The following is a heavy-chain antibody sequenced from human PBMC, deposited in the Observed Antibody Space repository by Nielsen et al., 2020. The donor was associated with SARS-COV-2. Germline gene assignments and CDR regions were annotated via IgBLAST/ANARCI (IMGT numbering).Heavy chain of an antibody. D-gene: IGHD3-10*01. Sequence: GESLKISCAASGFTFSSYWMHWVRQAPGKGLVWVSRINSDGSSTSYADSVKGRFTISRDNAKNSLYLQMNSLRAEDTALYYCAKDGLWFGDPGDYYGMDVWGQGTTVTVSS. CDR2: INSDGSST. CDR1: GFTFSSYW. CDR3: AKDGLWFGDPGDYYGMDV. J-gene: IGHJ6*02. V-gene: IGHV3-74*01.